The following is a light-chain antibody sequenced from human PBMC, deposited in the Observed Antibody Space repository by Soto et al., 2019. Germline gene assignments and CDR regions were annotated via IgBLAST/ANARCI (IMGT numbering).Light chain of an antibody. V-gene: IGLV2-14*01. CDR3: MSYIASTTTHWV. Sequence: QSALTQPASVSGSPGQSITISCTGTSSDVGGYNYVSWYQQHPGKAPKVMIYEVSNRPSGVSNRFSGSKSGNTASLTISGLQPEDEADYYCMSYIASTTTHWVLGGGTKLTVL. J-gene: IGLJ3*02. CDR2: EVS. CDR1: SSDVGGYNY.